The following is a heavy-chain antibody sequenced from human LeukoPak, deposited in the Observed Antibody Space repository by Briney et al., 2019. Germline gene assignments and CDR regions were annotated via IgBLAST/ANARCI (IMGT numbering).Heavy chain of an antibody. Sequence: GASVKVSCKAFGYTFTSYDINWVRQATGQGLEWMGWMNPNSGNTGYAQKFQGRVTMTRNTSISTAYMELSSLRSEDTAVYYCARGGVPAARKGFDPWGQGTLVTVSS. J-gene: IGHJ5*02. V-gene: IGHV1-8*01. CDR3: ARGGVPAARKGFDP. CDR1: GYTFTSYD. D-gene: IGHD2-2*01. CDR2: MNPNSGNT.